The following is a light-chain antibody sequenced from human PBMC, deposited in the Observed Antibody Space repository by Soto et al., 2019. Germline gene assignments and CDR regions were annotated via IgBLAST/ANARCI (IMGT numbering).Light chain of an antibody. CDR1: QSVSRNS. CDR3: QQYGDSPYT. V-gene: IGKV3D-20*01. J-gene: IGKJ2*01. Sequence: EIVLTQSPATLSLSPGERATLSCGASQSVSRNSLAWFQHKPGLAPRVLIFDASRRATGIPDRFSGSGSGTDFTLTISRLEPEDFAVYSCQQYGDSPYTFGQGTKLEI. CDR2: DAS.